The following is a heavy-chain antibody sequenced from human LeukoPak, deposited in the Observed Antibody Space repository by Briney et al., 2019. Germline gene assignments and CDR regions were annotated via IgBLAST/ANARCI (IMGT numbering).Heavy chain of an antibody. J-gene: IGHJ5*02. CDR3: ARVRDYSNSPFNWFDA. V-gene: IGHV1-2*07. CDR2: INPNNPAT. D-gene: IGHD6-6*01. Sequence: ASVKVSCKASGYTFNHNYLHWVRQAPGQGLEWMGWINPNNPATHSSHKFQGRVTMTSDSSISTVYLEVNRLKPDDTAVYFCARVRDYSNSPFNWFDAWGQGTLVIVSS. CDR1: GYTFNHNY.